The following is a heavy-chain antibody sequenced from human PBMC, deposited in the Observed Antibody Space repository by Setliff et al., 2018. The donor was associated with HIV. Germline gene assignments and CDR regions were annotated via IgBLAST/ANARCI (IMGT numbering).Heavy chain of an antibody. J-gene: IGHJ4*01. D-gene: IGHD1-20*01. Sequence: ASVKVSCKASGGTFSNYAIIWVRQAPGQGLEWLGWITIYNGKTNYAQKLQGRVFMTRDTSRNTVYMELINLRSDDTAIYYCAKDNWNSFEFWGQGTLVTVSS. CDR3: AKDNWNSFEF. CDR1: GGTFSNYA. CDR2: ITIYNGKT. V-gene: IGHV1-18*01.